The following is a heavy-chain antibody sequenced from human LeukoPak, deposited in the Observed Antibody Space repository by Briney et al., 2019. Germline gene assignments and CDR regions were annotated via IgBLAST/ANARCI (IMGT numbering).Heavy chain of an antibody. CDR3: ARQALCFFDH. CDR1: GGSISSNSNY. CDR2: ISYGGST. J-gene: IGHJ4*02. D-gene: IGHD3-16*01. Sequence: KPSETLSLTCTVSGGSISSNSNYWAWIRQPPGRGLEWIGSISYGGSTYYSPSLESRVTISVDTSTNQFSLKLSSVTAADTAVYYCARQALCFFDHWGQGTLVTVSP. V-gene: IGHV4-39*01.